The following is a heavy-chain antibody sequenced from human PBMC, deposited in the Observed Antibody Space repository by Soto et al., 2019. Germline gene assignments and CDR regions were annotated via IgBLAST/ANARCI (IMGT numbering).Heavy chain of an antibody. CDR3: ATVAGNEYYGMDV. Sequence: ASVKVSCKVSGYTLTELSMHWVLEAPGKGLEWMGGFDPEDGETIYAQKFQGRVTMTEDTSTDTAYMELSSLRSEDTAVYYCATVAGNEYYGMDVWGQGTTVTVSS. CDR2: FDPEDGET. D-gene: IGHD6-19*01. CDR1: GYTLTELS. V-gene: IGHV1-24*01. J-gene: IGHJ6*02.